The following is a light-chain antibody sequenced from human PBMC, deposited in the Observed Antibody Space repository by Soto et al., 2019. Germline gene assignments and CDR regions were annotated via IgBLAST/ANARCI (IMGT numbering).Light chain of an antibody. Sequence: DIQMTQSPSDMSASVGDRVTITCRASQDINIYLAWFQQKPGKAPKSLIFGASSLQSGVPTNFSGSGSGTDFTLTISSLQPEDSATYYCQQYITHPYTFGQGTKVDIK. CDR3: QQYITHPYT. CDR1: QDINIY. J-gene: IGKJ2*01. CDR2: GAS. V-gene: IGKV1-16*02.